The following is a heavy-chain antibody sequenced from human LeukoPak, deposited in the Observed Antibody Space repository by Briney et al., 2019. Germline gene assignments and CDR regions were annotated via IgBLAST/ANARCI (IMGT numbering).Heavy chain of an antibody. Sequence: GGSLRLSRAASGFTFTNYVMNWVRQAPGKGLEWVSAIGGGATTYYSDYVKGRFTISRDNAKNSVYLQMNSLRAEDTAVYYCARDSSWSFDYWGQGTLVTVSS. J-gene: IGHJ4*02. D-gene: IGHD3-10*01. CDR2: IGGGATT. V-gene: IGHV3-23*01. CDR3: ARDSSWSFDY. CDR1: GFTFTNYV.